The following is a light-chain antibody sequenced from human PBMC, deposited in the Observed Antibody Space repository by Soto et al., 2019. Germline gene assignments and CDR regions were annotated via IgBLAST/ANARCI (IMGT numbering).Light chain of an antibody. J-gene: IGLJ2*01. Sequence: QSVLTQPPSVSGAPGQRVTISCTGSSSNIGAGYDVHWYQQLPGTAPKLLIYGNSNRPSRVPDRFSGSKSGASAPLAITGLQAEDEADYYCQSYDSSLRRVFGGGSKVTVL. CDR1: SSNIGAGYD. V-gene: IGLV1-40*01. CDR3: QSYDSSLRRV. CDR2: GNS.